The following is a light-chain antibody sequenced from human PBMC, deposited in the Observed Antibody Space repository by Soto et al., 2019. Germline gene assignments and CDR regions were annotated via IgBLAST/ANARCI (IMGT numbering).Light chain of an antibody. Sequence: DIQMTQSPSTLSASVGDRVTITCRASQSISSWLAWYQQKPGKAPKLLIYKASSLESGVPSRFSGSGSGTEFTLTIGSLQPDDSATYYCQQYNSYPLTFGGGTMMEIK. J-gene: IGKJ4*01. V-gene: IGKV1-5*03. CDR3: QQYNSYPLT. CDR2: KAS. CDR1: QSISSW.